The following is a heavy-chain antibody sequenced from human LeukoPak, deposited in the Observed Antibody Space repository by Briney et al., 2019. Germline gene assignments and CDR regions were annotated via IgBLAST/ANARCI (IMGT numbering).Heavy chain of an antibody. J-gene: IGHJ3*02. CDR1: GFTVSSNY. V-gene: IGHV3-53*04. Sequence: GGSLRLSCAASGFTVSSNYMSWVRQAPGKGLEWVSVIYSGGSTYYADSVKGRFTISRHNSKNTLYLQMNSLRAEDTAVYYCARGLDLLSGAFDIWGQGTMVTVSS. CDR2: IYSGGST. CDR3: ARGLDLLSGAFDI. D-gene: IGHD1-26*01.